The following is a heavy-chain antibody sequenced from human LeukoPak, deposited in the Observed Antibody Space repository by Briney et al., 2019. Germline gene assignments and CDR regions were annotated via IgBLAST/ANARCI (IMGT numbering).Heavy chain of an antibody. D-gene: IGHD5-24*01. CDR1: GFTFSSYT. Sequence: KTGGSLTLSCAASGFTFSSYTMNWVRQAPGKGLEWVSSISSSRSYIYYADLVKGRFTISRDNAKNSLYLQMNSLRAEETAVYYCARGPSGLETATIGGGYWGQGTLVTVSS. J-gene: IGHJ4*02. V-gene: IGHV3-21*01. CDR3: ARGPSGLETATIGGGY. CDR2: ISSSRSYI.